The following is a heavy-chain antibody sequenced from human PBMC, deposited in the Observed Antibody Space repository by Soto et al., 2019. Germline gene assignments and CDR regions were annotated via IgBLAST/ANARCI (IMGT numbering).Heavy chain of an antibody. CDR2: IHNSGAS. CDR1: GASVSGYY. Sequence: QVQLQETGPGLVKPSETLSLTCTVSGASVSGYYWSWIRQTPGKGLEWIGNIHNSGASKYNPSLKSRVTISLDTSKNEFSLKIGSVTTADTAVYYCARGPQWLRSENWFDPWGQGNLVTVSS. CDR3: ARGPQWLRSENWFDP. V-gene: IGHV4-59*02. D-gene: IGHD5-12*01. J-gene: IGHJ5*02.